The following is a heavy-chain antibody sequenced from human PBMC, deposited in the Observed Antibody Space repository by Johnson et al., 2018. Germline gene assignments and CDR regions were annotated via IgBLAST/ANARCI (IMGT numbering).Heavy chain of an antibody. J-gene: IGHJ3*02. CDR3: ARVGITLGAVDI. CDR1: GFTVSSNY. D-gene: IGHD3-10*01. Sequence: VQLVESGGGLVQPGGSLRLSCAASGFTVSSNYMSWVRQAPGKGLEWVSVIYSGGSTYYGDSVKGRFTVSRDNSKNTLYLQINSLRAEDTAVYYCARVGITLGAVDIWGQGTMVTVSS. CDR2: IYSGGST. V-gene: IGHV3-66*02.